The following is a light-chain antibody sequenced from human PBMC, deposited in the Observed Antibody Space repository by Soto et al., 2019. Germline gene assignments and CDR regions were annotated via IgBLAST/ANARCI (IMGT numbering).Light chain of an antibody. CDR2: GAS. V-gene: IGKV3-20*01. J-gene: IGKJ1*01. CDR3: QQYGSSRT. CDR1: QSVSSSY. Sequence: EIVLTQSPGTLSLSPGERATLSCRASQSVSSSYLAWYQQKPGQAPRLLIYGASSRATGIPDRFSGSGSGTDFTRTSSRLEPEDFAVYYCQQYGSSRTFGQGTKVEIK.